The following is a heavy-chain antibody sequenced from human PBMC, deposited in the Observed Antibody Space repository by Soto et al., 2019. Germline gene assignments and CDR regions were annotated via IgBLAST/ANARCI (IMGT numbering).Heavy chain of an antibody. D-gene: IGHD5-12*01. Sequence: QVQLVESGGGVVQPGRSLRLSCAASGFTFSSYGMHWVRQAPGKGLEWVAVIWYDGSNKYYADSVKGRFTISRDNSKNTLYVQMNSLRAEDTAVYYCASANGDIAATTFDYWGQGTLVTVSS. V-gene: IGHV3-33*01. CDR2: IWYDGSNK. J-gene: IGHJ4*02. CDR3: ASANGDIAATTFDY. CDR1: GFTFSSYG.